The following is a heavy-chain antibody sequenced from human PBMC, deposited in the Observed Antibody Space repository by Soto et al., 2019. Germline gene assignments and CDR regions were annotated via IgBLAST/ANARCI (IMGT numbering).Heavy chain of an antibody. CDR3: ARDAPTIAAAGRGLYNWFDP. Sequence: SETLSLTCAVSGGSISGSNWWSWVRQPPGKGLEWIGEIYHSGSTNYNPSLKSRVTISVDKSKNQFSLKLSSVTAADTAVYYCARDAPTIAAAGRGLYNWFDPWGQGTLVTVSS. J-gene: IGHJ5*02. V-gene: IGHV4-4*02. CDR2: IYHSGST. D-gene: IGHD6-13*01. CDR1: GGSISGSNW.